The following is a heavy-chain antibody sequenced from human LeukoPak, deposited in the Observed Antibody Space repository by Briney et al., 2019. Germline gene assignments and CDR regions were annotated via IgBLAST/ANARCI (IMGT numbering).Heavy chain of an antibody. Sequence: PSETLSLTCTVSGGSISSSSYYWGWIRQPAGKGLEWIGRIYTSGSSNYNPSLKSRVTISVDTSKNQFSLKLSSVTAADTAVYYCARESSSSSCYWGQGTLVTVSS. D-gene: IGHD6-6*01. CDR3: ARESSSSSCY. CDR2: IYTSGSS. J-gene: IGHJ4*02. V-gene: IGHV4-61*02. CDR1: GGSISSSSYY.